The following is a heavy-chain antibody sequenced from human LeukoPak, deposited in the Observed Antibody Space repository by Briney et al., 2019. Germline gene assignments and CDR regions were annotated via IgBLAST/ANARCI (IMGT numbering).Heavy chain of an antibody. J-gene: IGHJ6*02. CDR1: GFTFSNAW. Sequence: GGSLRLSCAASGFTFSNAWMSWVRQAPGKGLEWVDRIKSKTDGGTTDYAAPVKGRFTISRDDSKNTLYLQMNSLKTEDTAVYYCTTDLLGELLYPDYYYYGMDVWGQGTTVTVSS. D-gene: IGHD3-10*01. CDR2: IKSKTDGGTT. V-gene: IGHV3-15*01. CDR3: TTDLLGELLYPDYYYYGMDV.